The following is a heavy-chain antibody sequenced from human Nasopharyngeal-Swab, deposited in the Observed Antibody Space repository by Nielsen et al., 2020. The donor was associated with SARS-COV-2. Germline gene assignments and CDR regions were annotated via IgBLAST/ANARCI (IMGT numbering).Heavy chain of an antibody. CDR3: AKRREVFMLYSDEIDY. J-gene: IGHJ4*02. Sequence: GGSLRLSCEVSGFSVSYNYMSWVRQAPGKGLEWVAVIYSRGETHYTDSVRGRFTISRDFSKNTLYLQITSLTPEDTAVYYCAKRREVFMLYSDEIDYWGLGTLVTVSS. V-gene: IGHV3-66*02. D-gene: IGHD1-26*01. CDR1: GFSVSYNY. CDR2: IYSRGET.